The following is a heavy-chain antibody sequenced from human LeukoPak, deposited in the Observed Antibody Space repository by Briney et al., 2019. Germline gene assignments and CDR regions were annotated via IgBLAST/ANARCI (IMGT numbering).Heavy chain of an antibody. Sequence: GESLKISCKGSGYSFTSYWIGWVRQMPGKGLEWMGIIYPGDSDTRYSPSFQGQVTISADKSISTAYLQWSSLKASDTAMYYCARRRTDSSGYYGGHFDYRGQGTMVTVSS. D-gene: IGHD3-22*01. CDR2: IYPGDSDT. CDR3: ARRRTDSSGYYGGHFDY. CDR1: GYSFTSYW. V-gene: IGHV5-51*01. J-gene: IGHJ4*03.